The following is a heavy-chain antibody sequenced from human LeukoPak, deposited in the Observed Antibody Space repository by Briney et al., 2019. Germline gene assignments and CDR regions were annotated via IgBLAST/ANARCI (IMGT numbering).Heavy chain of an antibody. V-gene: IGHV4-34*01. CDR3: ARDLADYGEPFDY. D-gene: IGHD4-17*01. CDR2: INHSGST. CDR1: GGSFSGYY. Sequence: SETLSLTCAVYGGSFSGYYWSWIRQPPGKGLEWIGEINHSGSTNYNPSLKSRVTISVDTSKNQFSLKLSSVTAADTAVYYCARDLADYGEPFDYWGQGTLVTISS. J-gene: IGHJ4*02.